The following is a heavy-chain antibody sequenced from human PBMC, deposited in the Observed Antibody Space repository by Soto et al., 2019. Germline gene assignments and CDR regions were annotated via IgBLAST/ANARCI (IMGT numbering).Heavy chain of an antibody. CDR2: IRSKANGGTT. V-gene: IGHV3-49*04. CDR1: GFTFGDDA. D-gene: IGHD4-4*01. J-gene: IGHJ4*02. CDR3: TRAEYSTHFDY. Sequence: GGSLRLSCTASGFTFGDDAMSWVRQAPGKGLEWVGFIRSKANGGTTEYAASVKGRFTISRDDSKSIAYLQMNSLKTEDEAAYYCTRAEYSTHFDYWGQGTLVTVSS.